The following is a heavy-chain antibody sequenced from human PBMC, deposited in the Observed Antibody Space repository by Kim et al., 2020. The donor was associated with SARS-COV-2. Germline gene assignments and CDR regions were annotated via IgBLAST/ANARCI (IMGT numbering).Heavy chain of an antibody. CDR3: ARHAGTSSSWYRDWYFDL. J-gene: IGHJ2*01. CDR1: GGSISSSSYY. CDR2: IYYSGST. D-gene: IGHD6-13*01. V-gene: IGHV4-39*01. Sequence: SETLSLTCTVSGGSISSSSYYWGWIRQPPGKGLEWIGSIYYSGSTYYNPSLKSRVTISVDTSKNQFSLKLSSVTAADTAVYYCARHAGTSSSWYRDWYFDLWGRGTLVTVSS.